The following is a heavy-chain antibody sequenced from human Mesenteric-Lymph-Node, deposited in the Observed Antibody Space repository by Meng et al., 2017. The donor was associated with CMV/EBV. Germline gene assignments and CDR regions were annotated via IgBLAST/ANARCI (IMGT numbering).Heavy chain of an antibody. V-gene: IGHV3-21*01. CDR1: RFTFSDYS. CDR3: ARGRRYSDY. Sequence: GESLKISCAASRFTFSDYSMTWVRQAPGKGLEWVASISYSSSYIYYADSLKGRFTISRDNANNSLYLQMNSLRADDTAVYYCARGRRYSDYWGQGTLVTVSS. J-gene: IGHJ4*02. D-gene: IGHD2-15*01. CDR2: ISYSSSYI.